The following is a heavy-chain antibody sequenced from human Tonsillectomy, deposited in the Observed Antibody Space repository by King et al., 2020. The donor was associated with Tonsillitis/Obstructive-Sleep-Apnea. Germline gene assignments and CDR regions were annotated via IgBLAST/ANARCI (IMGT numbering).Heavy chain of an antibody. Sequence: QLVQSGAEVKKPGASVKVSCKASGYTFTGYYMHWVRQAPGQGLEWMVRINPNSGGTNYAQKFQGRVTMTRDTSISTAYMELSRLRSDDTAVYYCARVLVRQWLVLGYWGQGTLVTVSS. CDR3: ARVLVRQWLVLGY. J-gene: IGHJ4*02. CDR2: INPNSGGT. V-gene: IGHV1-2*06. D-gene: IGHD6-19*01. CDR1: GYTFTGYY.